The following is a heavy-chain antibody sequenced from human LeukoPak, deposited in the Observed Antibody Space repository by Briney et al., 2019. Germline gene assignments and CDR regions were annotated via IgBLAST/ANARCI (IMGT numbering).Heavy chain of an antibody. D-gene: IGHD2-2*01. CDR1: GGSISNYY. CDR2: IHYSGSP. CDR3: ARTTEDCSSTSCYQYWFDP. J-gene: IGHJ5*02. Sequence: SETLSLTCTVSGGSISNYYWSWIRQPPGKGLEWIGYIHYSGSPNYNPSLKSRVSISVDTSKNHFSLKLNSVTAADTAVYYCARTTEDCSSTSCYQYWFDPWGQGTLVTVSS. V-gene: IGHV4-59*01.